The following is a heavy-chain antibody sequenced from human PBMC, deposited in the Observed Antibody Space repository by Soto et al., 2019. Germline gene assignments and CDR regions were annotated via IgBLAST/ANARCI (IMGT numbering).Heavy chain of an antibody. Sequence: SETLSLTCTVSGASTSSHFWSWIRQPPGKGLEWIGNIYNSGTTNYNPSLKNRVTVSVDTSKNQLSLKLTSMTTADTAVYYCARATNWLAFDGWGQGTMVTVSS. CDR1: GASTSSHF. CDR2: IYNSGTT. CDR3: ARATNWLAFDG. J-gene: IGHJ3*01. D-gene: IGHD7-27*01. V-gene: IGHV4-59*11.